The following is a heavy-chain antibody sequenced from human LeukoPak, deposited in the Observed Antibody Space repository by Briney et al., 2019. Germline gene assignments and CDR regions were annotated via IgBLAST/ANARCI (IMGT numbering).Heavy chain of an antibody. CDR1: GFVFSTYW. V-gene: IGHV3-7*01. J-gene: IGHJ6*02. D-gene: IGHD6-19*01. CDR3: AREAGHCMDF. CDR2: IKYDGSDK. Sequence: GGSLRLSCAASGFVFSTYWMRWVRQAPGKGLEWVANIKYDGSDKVYADSVKGRFTISRDDTRESLFLQMNRLRAGDTAVYYCAREAGHCMDFWGQGTTVTVSS.